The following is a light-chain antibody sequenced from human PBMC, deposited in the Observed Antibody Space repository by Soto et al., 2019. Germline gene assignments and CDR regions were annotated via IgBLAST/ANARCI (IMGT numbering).Light chain of an antibody. CDR1: SSDIGDYNY. Sequence: QSALTQPASVSGSPGQSITISCTGTSSDIGDYNYVFWYQQHPGKAPKLMIYEVTDRPSGVSNRFSGSKSGNTASLTISGLQAEDEADYYCSSYTSSNTLYVFGTGTKVTVL. CDR3: SSYTSSNTLYV. J-gene: IGLJ1*01. V-gene: IGLV2-14*01. CDR2: EVT.